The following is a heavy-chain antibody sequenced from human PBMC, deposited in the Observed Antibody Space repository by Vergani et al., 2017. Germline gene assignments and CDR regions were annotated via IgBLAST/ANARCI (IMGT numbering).Heavy chain of an antibody. D-gene: IGHD3-16*02. CDR1: GFTFSSYG. V-gene: IGHV3-33*06. Sequence: QVQLVESGGGVVQPGRSLRLSCAASGFTFSSYGMHWVRQAPGKGLEWVAVIWYDGSNKYYADSVKGRFTISRDNSKNTLYLQMNSLRAEDTAVYYCAKVGVAMITFGGVIVNPYYFDYWGQGTLVTVSS. CDR2: IWYDGSNK. CDR3: AKVGVAMITFGGVIVNPYYFDY. J-gene: IGHJ4*02.